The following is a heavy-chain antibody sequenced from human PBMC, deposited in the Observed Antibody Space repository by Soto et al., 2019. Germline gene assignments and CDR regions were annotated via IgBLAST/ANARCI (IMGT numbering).Heavy chain of an antibody. J-gene: IGHJ4*02. D-gene: IGHD3-3*01. V-gene: IGHV5-51*01. CDR2: IYPSDSDT. CDR1: GYNFAGYW. Sequence: GESLKISCKGSGYNFAGYWIAWVRRMPGKGLELMGIIYPSDSDTRYRPSFQGQVTISADKSISSAYLQWSSLRASDTAMYYCARGGVSTRTFDYWGQGTPVTVSS. CDR3: ARGGVSTRTFDY.